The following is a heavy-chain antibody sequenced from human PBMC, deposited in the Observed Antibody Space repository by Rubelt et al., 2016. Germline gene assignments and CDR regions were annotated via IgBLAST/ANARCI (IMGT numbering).Heavy chain of an antibody. V-gene: IGHV1-46*01. CDR3: ARAYSGSGYFGIDY. Sequence: QVQLVQSGAEVKKPGASVKVSCKASGYTFTSYYMHWVRQAPGQGLEWMGIINPSGGSTGYAQKFQGRITMTRPTSTSTVYMELSSLRSEDTSVDYCARAYSGSGYFGIDYWGQGTLVTVSS. CDR1: GYTFTSYY. J-gene: IGHJ4*02. D-gene: IGHD3-22*01. CDR2: INPSGGST.